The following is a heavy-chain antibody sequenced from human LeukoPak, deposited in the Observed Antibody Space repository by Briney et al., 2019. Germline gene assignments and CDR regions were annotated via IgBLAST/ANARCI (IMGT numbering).Heavy chain of an antibody. D-gene: IGHD5-24*01. V-gene: IGHV1-69*13. J-gene: IGHJ4*02. Sequence: ASVKVSCKASGGTFSSYAISWVRQAPGQGLEWMGGIIPIFGRANYAQKFQGRVTITADESTSTAYMELSSLRSEDTAVYYCARDSPIDHRMATIVPRWEYYFDYWGQGTLVTVSS. CDR3: ARDSPIDHRMATIVPRWEYYFDY. CDR2: IIPIFGRA. CDR1: GGTFSSYA.